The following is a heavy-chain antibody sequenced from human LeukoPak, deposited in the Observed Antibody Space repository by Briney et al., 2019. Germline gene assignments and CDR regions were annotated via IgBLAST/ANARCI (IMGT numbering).Heavy chain of an antibody. V-gene: IGHV1-69*04. D-gene: IGHD6-13*01. J-gene: IGHJ4*02. CDR2: IIPILGIA. CDR1: GGTFSSYA. Sequence: PVKVSCKASGGTFSSYAISWVRQAPGQGLEWMGRIIPILGIANYAQKFQGRVTITADKSTSTAYMELSSLRSEDTAVYYCARDSEGYSSQRAFDYWGQGTLVTVSS. CDR3: ARDSEGYSSQRAFDY.